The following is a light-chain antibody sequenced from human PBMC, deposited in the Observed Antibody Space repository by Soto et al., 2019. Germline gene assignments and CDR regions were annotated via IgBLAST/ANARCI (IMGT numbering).Light chain of an antibody. CDR2: GVS. Sequence: EIVMTQSPATLSVSPGERATLSCRASQSVSSNLAWYQQKPGQAPRLLIYGVSTRATGIPVRFSGSGSGTEFTLTISSLQSEDFATYYCQQANSFPITFGQGTRLEIK. CDR3: QQANSFPIT. CDR1: QSVSSN. V-gene: IGKV3-15*01. J-gene: IGKJ5*01.